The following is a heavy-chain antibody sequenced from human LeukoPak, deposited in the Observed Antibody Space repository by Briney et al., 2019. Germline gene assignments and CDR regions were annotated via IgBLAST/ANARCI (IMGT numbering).Heavy chain of an antibody. Sequence: SVKVSCKASGGTFSSYAISWVRQAPGQGLEWMGGIIPIFGTANYAQKFQGRVTITADESTSTAYMELSSLRSEDTAVYYCARSPEPWDYYGSGSDPDAFDIWGQGTMVTVSS. CDR1: GGTFSSYA. J-gene: IGHJ3*02. CDR2: IIPIFGTA. V-gene: IGHV1-69*01. D-gene: IGHD3-10*01. CDR3: ARSPEPWDYYGSGSDPDAFDI.